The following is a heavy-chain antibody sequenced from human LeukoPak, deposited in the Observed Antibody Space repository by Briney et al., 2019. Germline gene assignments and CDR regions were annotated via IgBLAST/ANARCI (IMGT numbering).Heavy chain of an antibody. CDR2: INSDGSST. J-gene: IGHJ3*02. CDR1: GFTFSSYW. CDR3: AKDRIAAAWNDAFDI. Sequence: TGGSLRLSCAASGFTFSSYWMHWVRQAPGKGLVWVSRINSDGSSTSYADSVKGRFTISRDNSKNTLYLQMNSLRAEDTAVYYCAKDRIAAAWNDAFDIWGQGTMVTVSS. V-gene: IGHV3-74*01. D-gene: IGHD6-13*01.